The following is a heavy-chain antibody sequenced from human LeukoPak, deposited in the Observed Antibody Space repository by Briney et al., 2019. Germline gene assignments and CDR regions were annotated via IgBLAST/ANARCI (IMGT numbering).Heavy chain of an antibody. CDR1: GGSISSGGYY. J-gene: IGHJ4*02. D-gene: IGHD3-22*01. CDR2: IYYSGST. Sequence: SETLSLTCTVSGGSISSGGYYWSWIRQHPGKGLEWIGYIYYSGSTYYNPSLKSRVTISVDTSKNQFSLKLSSVTAADTAIYYCARENPSGYYNRPIDYWGQGTLVTVSS. CDR3: ARENPSGYYNRPIDY. V-gene: IGHV4-31*03.